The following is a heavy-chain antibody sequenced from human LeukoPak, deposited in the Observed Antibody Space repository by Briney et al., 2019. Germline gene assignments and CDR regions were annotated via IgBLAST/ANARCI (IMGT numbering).Heavy chain of an antibody. J-gene: IGHJ3*02. D-gene: IGHD6-25*01. CDR2: IYHSGST. CDR3: ARDGSIASAAFDI. Sequence: SQTLSLTCTVSGGSISSGSYYWSWIRQPAGKGLEWIGEIYHSGSTNYNPSLKSRVTISVDKSKNQFSLKLSSVTAADTAVCYCARDGSIASAAFDIWGQGTMVTVSS. CDR1: GGSISSGSYY. V-gene: IGHV4-61*09.